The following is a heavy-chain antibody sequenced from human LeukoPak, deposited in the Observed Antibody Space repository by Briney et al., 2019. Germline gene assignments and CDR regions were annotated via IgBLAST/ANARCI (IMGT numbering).Heavy chain of an antibody. Sequence: SETLSLTCTVSGGSISSYYWSWIRQPPGKGLEWIGYIYYSGSTNYNPSPKSRVTISVDTSKNQFSLRLSSVTAADTAVYYCARGGELLNYLGQGTLVTVSS. CDR3: ARGGELLNY. D-gene: IGHD1-7*01. CDR1: GGSISSYY. V-gene: IGHV4-59*08. J-gene: IGHJ4*02. CDR2: IYYSGST.